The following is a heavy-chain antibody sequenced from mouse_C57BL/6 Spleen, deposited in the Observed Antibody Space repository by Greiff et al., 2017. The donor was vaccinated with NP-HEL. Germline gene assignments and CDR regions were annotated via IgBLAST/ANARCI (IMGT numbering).Heavy chain of an antibody. CDR3: ARRGYDALMDY. D-gene: IGHD2-2*01. CDR1: GYAFSSSW. Sequence: VQLQQSGPELVKPGASVKISCKASGYAFSSSWMNWVKQRPGKGLEWIGRIYPGDGDTNYNGKFKGKATLTADKSSSTAYRQLSSLPSEDSAVYFCARRGYDALMDYWGQGTSVTVSS. V-gene: IGHV1-82*01. J-gene: IGHJ4*01. CDR2: IYPGDGDT.